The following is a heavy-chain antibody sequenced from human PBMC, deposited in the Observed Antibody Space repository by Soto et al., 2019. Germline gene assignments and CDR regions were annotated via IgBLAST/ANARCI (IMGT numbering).Heavy chain of an antibody. V-gene: IGHV3-48*01. CDR2: ISSSSSTI. Sequence: GSLRLSCAASGFTFSSYSMNWVRQAPGKGLEWVSYISSSSSTIYYADSVKGRFTISRDNAKNSLYLQMNSLRAEDTAVYYWARKPLELLDYWGQGTLVTVSS. CDR3: ARKPLELLDY. J-gene: IGHJ4*02. D-gene: IGHD1-7*01. CDR1: GFTFSSYS.